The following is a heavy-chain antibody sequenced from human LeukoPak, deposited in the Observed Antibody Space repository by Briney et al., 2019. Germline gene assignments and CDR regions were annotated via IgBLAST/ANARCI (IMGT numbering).Heavy chain of an antibody. J-gene: IGHJ4*02. CDR1: GYSFTSYW. D-gene: IGHD3-22*01. Sequence: GESLKISCKGSGYSFTSYWIGWVRQMPGKGLEWMGIIYPGDSDTRYSPSFQGQVTIAADKSISTAYLQWSSLKASDTAMYYCARTGWGYSDSGGPFDYWGQGTLVTVSS. CDR3: ARTGWGYSDSGGPFDY. V-gene: IGHV5-51*01. CDR2: IYPGDSDT.